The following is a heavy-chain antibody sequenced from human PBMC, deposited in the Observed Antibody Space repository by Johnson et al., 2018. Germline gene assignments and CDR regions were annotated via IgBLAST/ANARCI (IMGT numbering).Heavy chain of an antibody. CDR1: GFSFSSYV. Sequence: VQLVETGGGVVQPGRSXKVSCAASGFSFSSYVMHWVRQAPGKGLEWVAGISSEGRTRFYADSVKGRFTISRDNSRNTVDLQMNSLRAEDTAMYSCARDAHYYFYYYMDIWGKGTTVTVSS. V-gene: IGHV3-30*03. CDR2: ISSEGRTR. J-gene: IGHJ6*03. CDR3: ARDAHYYFYYYMDI.